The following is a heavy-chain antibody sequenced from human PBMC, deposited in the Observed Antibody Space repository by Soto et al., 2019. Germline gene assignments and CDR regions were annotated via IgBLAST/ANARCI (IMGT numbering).Heavy chain of an antibody. J-gene: IGHJ6*02. CDR3: ARDPYSSGLYGIDV. Sequence: QVQLVESGGGVVQPGRSLRLSCAASGFTFSSYGMHWVRQAPGKGLEWVAVIWYDGSNKYYADSVKGRFTISRDNSKNTLYLQMNSLRAEDTAVYYCARDPYSSGLYGIDVWGQGTTVTVSS. CDR1: GFTFSSYG. D-gene: IGHD6-19*01. CDR2: IWYDGSNK. V-gene: IGHV3-33*01.